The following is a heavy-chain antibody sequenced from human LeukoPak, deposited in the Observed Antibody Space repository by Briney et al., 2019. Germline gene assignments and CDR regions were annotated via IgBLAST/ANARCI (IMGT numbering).Heavy chain of an antibody. CDR1: GVSISSYH. CDR2: ISYSGST. CDR3: ARHLDYYGSGTYEF. J-gene: IGHJ4*02. Sequence: SETLSLTCIVSGVSISSYHWSWIRQPPGKGLEWIGYISYSGSTNYNPPLKSRVTISVDTSKNQFSLRLSSVTAADTAVYYCARHLDYYGSGTYEFWGQGTLVTVSS. V-gene: IGHV4-59*08. D-gene: IGHD3-10*01.